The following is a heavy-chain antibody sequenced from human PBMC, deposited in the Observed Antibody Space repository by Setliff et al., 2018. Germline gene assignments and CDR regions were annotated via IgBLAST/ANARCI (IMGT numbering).Heavy chain of an antibody. Sequence: ASVKVSCKAYGFTFTNYLMNWIRQAPGQGLEWVGWISGYNGNTIYAQNFQGRVTMTTDASTNTAYMELRSLGSDDTAVYYCATFRGYTYGYDYWGQGTLVTVSS. CDR2: ISGYNGNT. CDR1: GFTFTNYL. J-gene: IGHJ4*02. CDR3: ATFRGYTYGYDY. D-gene: IGHD5-18*01. V-gene: IGHV1-18*01.